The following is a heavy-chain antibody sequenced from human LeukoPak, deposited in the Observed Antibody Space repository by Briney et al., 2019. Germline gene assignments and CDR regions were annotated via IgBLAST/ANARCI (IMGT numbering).Heavy chain of an antibody. CDR2: IWYDGSNK. J-gene: IGHJ6*02. CDR1: GFTFSIYG. D-gene: IGHD2-2*01. V-gene: IGHV3-33*01. CDR3: AREGYCSTTSCAYGMDV. Sequence: GGSLRLSCAASGFTFSIYGFHWVRQAPGKGLEWVAIIWYDGSNKYYADSVKGRFTISRDNAKNSLYLQMNSLRAEDTAFYYCAREGYCSTTSCAYGMDVWGQGTTVTVSS.